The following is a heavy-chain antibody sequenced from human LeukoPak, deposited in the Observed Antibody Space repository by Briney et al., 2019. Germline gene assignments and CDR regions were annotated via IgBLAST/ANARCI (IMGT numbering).Heavy chain of an antibody. CDR3: ARFIAAAGAFDY. CDR1: GGSISSYY. D-gene: IGHD6-13*01. Sequence: SETLSLTCTVSGGSISSYYWSWIRQPPGKGLEWIGYIYYSGSTNYNPPLKSRVTISVDTSKNQFSLKLSSVTAADTAVYYCARFIAAAGAFDYWGQGTLVTVSS. V-gene: IGHV4-59*08. J-gene: IGHJ4*02. CDR2: IYYSGST.